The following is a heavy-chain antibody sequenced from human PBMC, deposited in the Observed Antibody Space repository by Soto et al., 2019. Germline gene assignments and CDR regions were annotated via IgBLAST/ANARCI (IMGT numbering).Heavy chain of an antibody. D-gene: IGHD5-18*01. CDR2: INPSGGST. V-gene: IGHV1-46*03. CDR1: GYTFTSYY. Sequence: GASVKVSCKASGYTFTSYYMHWVRQAPGQGLEWMGIINPSGGSTSYAQKFQGRVTMTRDTSTSTVYVELSSLRSEDTAVYYCARDNLADTAMDHYYYYYMDVWGKGTTVTVSS. J-gene: IGHJ6*03. CDR3: ARDNLADTAMDHYYYYYMDV.